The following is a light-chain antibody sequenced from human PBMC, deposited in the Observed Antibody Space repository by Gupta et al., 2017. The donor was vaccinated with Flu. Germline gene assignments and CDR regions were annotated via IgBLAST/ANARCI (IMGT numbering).Light chain of an antibody. CDR3: QQTYNTSWT. Sequence: DIKLTQSPSSLSASVGERVAITCRASQSINKDVNWYQQKPGKAPKLLVYDASSLKSGVPSRFSGSGSGTDFTLTISTRQPEDFANYYCQQTYNTSWTFGQGTKVEI. J-gene: IGKJ1*01. CDR1: QSINKD. V-gene: IGKV1-39*01. CDR2: DAS.